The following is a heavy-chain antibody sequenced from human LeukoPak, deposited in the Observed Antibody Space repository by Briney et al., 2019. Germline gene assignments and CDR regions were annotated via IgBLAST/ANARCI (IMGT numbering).Heavy chain of an antibody. CDR1: GGSISGYY. J-gene: IGHJ1*01. CDR3: ARYSVTYSEVQH. V-gene: IGHV4-59*01. D-gene: IGHD1-26*01. CDR2: IYHSGTT. Sequence: SETLSLTCTVPGGSISGYYWSWIRQPPGKGLEWIGYIYHSGTTNYNPSLKSRVTISVDRSKNLFSLKLRSVNAADTAMYYCARYSVTYSEVQHWGQGALVTVSS.